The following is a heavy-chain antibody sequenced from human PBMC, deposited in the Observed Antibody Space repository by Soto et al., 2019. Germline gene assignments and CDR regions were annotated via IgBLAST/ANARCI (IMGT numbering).Heavy chain of an antibody. Sequence: ASVKVSCKASGYTFTSYAMHWVRQAPGQRLEWMGWINAGNGNTKYSQKFQGRVTITRDTSASTAYMGLSSLRSEDTAVYYCASSTFPTGFTGTEDDYYYYYGMDVWGQGTTVTVSS. CDR3: ASSTFPTGFTGTEDDYYYYYGMDV. J-gene: IGHJ6*02. D-gene: IGHD1-1*01. V-gene: IGHV1-3*01. CDR2: INAGNGNT. CDR1: GYTFTSYA.